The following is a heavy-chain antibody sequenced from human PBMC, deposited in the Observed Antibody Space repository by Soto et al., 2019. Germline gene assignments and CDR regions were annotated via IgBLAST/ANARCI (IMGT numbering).Heavy chain of an antibody. CDR1: GGTFSSYA. CDR2: IIPIFGTA. D-gene: IGHD2-15*01. V-gene: IGHV1-69*01. Sequence: QVQLVQSGAEVKKPGSSVKVSCKASGGTFSSYAISWVRQAPGQGLEWMGGIIPIFGTANYAQKFQGRVTITADESTSTAYMELSSLRSEDTAVYYCARDKADCSGGSCYDDYYYYGMDVWGKGTTVTVSS. J-gene: IGHJ6*04. CDR3: ARDKADCSGGSCYDDYYYYGMDV.